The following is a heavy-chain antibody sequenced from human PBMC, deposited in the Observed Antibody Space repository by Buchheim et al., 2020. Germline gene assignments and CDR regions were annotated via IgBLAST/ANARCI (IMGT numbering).Heavy chain of an antibody. Sequence: QLQLQESGSGLVKPSQTLSLTCAVSGGSISSGGYSWSWIRQPPGKGLEWIGYIYHSGSTYYNPSRKSRVTISVDRSKNEISLKLSSVTAADTAVYYCARAGYYDSSGYYDYWGQGTL. J-gene: IGHJ4*02. D-gene: IGHD3-22*01. CDR2: IYHSGST. V-gene: IGHV4-30-2*01. CDR3: ARAGYYDSSGYYDY. CDR1: GGSISSGGYS.